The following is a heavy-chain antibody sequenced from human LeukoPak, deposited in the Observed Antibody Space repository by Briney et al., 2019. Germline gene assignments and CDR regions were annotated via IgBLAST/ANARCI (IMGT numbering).Heavy chain of an antibody. D-gene: IGHD3-22*01. J-gene: IGHJ4*02. Sequence: GGSLRLSCAASGFTFSSYWMSWVRQAPGKGLEWVANIKQDGSEKYYVDSVKGRFTISRDNAKNSLYLQMNSLRAEDTAVYYCARGEYYYDSSGSPFDYWGQGTLVTVSS. CDR1: GFTFSSYW. CDR2: IKQDGSEK. V-gene: IGHV3-7*01. CDR3: ARGEYYYDSSGSPFDY.